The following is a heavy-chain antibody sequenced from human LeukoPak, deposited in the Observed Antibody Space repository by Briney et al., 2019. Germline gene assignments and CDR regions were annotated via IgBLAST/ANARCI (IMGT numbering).Heavy chain of an antibody. Sequence: GRSLRLSCAASGFTFSSYGMHWVRQAPGKGLEWVAVIWYDGSNKYYADSVKGRFTISRDNSKNTLYLQMNSLRAEDTAVYYCARGSHSSSWYFDYWGQGTLVTVSS. J-gene: IGHJ4*02. D-gene: IGHD6-13*01. CDR1: GFTFSSYG. CDR3: ARGSHSSSWYFDY. V-gene: IGHV3-33*08. CDR2: IWYDGSNK.